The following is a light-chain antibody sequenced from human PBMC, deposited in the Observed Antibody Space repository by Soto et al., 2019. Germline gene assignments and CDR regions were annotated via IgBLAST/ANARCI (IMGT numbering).Light chain of an antibody. V-gene: IGKV1-5*01. J-gene: IGKJ1*01. CDR2: DAS. CDR1: QSMNDW. Sequence: DIPMTQSPSTLSASVGDRVTITCRASQSMNDWLAWYQQKPGKAPKVLIYDASSLQSGVPSRFSGSGSGTEFTLTIDSLQPDDVATYYCLRSNAFSQTFGQGTKVEI. CDR3: LRSNAFSQT.